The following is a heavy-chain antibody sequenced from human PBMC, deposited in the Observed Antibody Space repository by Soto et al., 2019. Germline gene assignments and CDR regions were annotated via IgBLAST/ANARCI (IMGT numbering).Heavy chain of an antibody. Sequence: QVQLVESGGGVVQPGRSLRLSCAASGFTFSSYAMHWVRQAPGKGLEWVAVISYDGSNKYYADSVKGRFTISRDNSKNTLYLQMNRLRAEDTAVYYCARGPDTIVREYYYGMDVWGQGTTVTVSS. V-gene: IGHV3-30-3*01. J-gene: IGHJ6*02. CDR3: ARGPDTIVREYYYGMDV. D-gene: IGHD3-10*01. CDR2: ISYDGSNK. CDR1: GFTFSSYA.